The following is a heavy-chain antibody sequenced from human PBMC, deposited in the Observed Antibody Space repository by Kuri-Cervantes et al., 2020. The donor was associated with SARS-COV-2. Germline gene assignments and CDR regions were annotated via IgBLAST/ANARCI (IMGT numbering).Heavy chain of an antibody. CDR2: IYYSGST. CDR1: GFTFSSYA. V-gene: IGHV4-59*08. J-gene: IGHJ3*02. Sequence: ESLKISCAASGFTFSSYAMSWVRQAPGKGLEWIGYIYYSGSTNYNPSLKSRVTISVDTSKNQFSLKLSSVTAADTAVYYCARHAGLGPYYDFWSGYSFVGAFDIWGQGTMVTVSS. CDR3: ARHAGLGPYYDFWSGYSFVGAFDI. D-gene: IGHD3-3*01.